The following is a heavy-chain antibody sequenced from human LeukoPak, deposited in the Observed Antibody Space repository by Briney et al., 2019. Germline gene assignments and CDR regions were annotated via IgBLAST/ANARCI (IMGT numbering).Heavy chain of an antibody. D-gene: IGHD3-3*01. J-gene: IGHJ4*02. Sequence: ASVKVSCKASGYTFTSYGISWVRQAPGQGLEWMGWISAYNVNTNYAQKLQGRVTMTTDTSTSTAYMELRSLRSDDTAVYYCARDRPFTIFGVVTHGGYFDYWGQGTLVTVSS. CDR3: ARDRPFTIFGVVTHGGYFDY. V-gene: IGHV1-18*01. CDR2: ISAYNVNT. CDR1: GYTFTSYG.